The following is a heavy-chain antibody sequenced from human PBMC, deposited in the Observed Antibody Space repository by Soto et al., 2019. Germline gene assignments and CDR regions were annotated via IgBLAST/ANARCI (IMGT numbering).Heavy chain of an antibody. CDR3: ARPIATGYYFDS. Sequence: ASVPVSCTASAYTFTRYAIHWVRPAPGQRLEWMGWINAGSGNTKYSPNFQDRVTLTRDTSASTAYMELSSLRSEDTAVYFCARPIATGYYFDSWGQGTLVTVSS. CDR1: AYTFTRYA. J-gene: IGHJ4*02. CDR2: INAGSGNT. V-gene: IGHV1-3*01. D-gene: IGHD1-26*01.